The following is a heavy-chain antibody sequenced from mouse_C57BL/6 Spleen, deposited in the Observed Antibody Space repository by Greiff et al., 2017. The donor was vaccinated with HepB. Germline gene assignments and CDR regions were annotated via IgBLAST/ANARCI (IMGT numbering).Heavy chain of an antibody. Sequence: EVKLMESGAELVKPGASVKLSCTASGFNIKDYYMHWVKQRTEQGLEWIGRIDPEDGETKYAPKFQGKATITADTSSNTAYLQLSSLTSEDTAVYYCAQTAQAPLYAMDYWGQGTSVTVSS. V-gene: IGHV14-2*01. CDR1: GFNIKDYY. J-gene: IGHJ4*01. CDR3: AQTAQAPLYAMDY. D-gene: IGHD3-2*02. CDR2: IDPEDGET.